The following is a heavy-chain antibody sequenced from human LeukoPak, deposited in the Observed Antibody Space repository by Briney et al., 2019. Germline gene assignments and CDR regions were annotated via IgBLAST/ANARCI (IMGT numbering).Heavy chain of an antibody. J-gene: IGHJ4*02. CDR3: AREILAPGKTHDY. Sequence: GGSLRLSCAASGFTFSDYWMHWVRQVPGKGLVWVSRINDDGSATFYADSVKGRFTISRDNAKNTLFLQINSLRAEDTAVYYCAREILAPGKTHDYWGQGTLVTVSS. CDR2: INDDGSAT. V-gene: IGHV3-74*01. CDR1: GFTFSDYW.